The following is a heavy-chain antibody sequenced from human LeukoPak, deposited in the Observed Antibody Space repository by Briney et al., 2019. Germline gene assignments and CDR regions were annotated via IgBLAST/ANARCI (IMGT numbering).Heavy chain of an antibody. CDR2: INHSGST. CDR1: GGSFSGYY. J-gene: IGHJ4*02. V-gene: IGHV4-34*01. Sequence: SETLSLTCAVYGGSFSGYYWSWTRQPPGKGLEWIGEINHSGSTNYNPSLKSRVTISVDTSKNQFSLKLSSVTAADTAVYYCARGLRITMVRGVSFPDYWGQGTLVTVSS. D-gene: IGHD3-10*01. CDR3: ARGLRITMVRGVSFPDY.